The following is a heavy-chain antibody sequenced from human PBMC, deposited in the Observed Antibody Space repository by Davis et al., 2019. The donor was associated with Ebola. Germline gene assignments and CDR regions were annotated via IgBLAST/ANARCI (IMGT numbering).Heavy chain of an antibody. J-gene: IGHJ4*02. V-gene: IGHV3-30*18. D-gene: IGHD3-10*01. CDR1: GFTFSSYS. Sequence: GGSLRLSCAASGFTFSSYSMNWVRQAPGKGLEWVAVISYDGSNKYYADSVKGRFTISRDNSKNTLYLQMNSLRAEDTAVYYCAKDLRLWFGESPFDYWGQGTLVTVSS. CDR3: AKDLRLWFGESPFDY. CDR2: ISYDGSNK.